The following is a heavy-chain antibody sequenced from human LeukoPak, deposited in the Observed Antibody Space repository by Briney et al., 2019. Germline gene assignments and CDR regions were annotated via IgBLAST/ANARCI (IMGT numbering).Heavy chain of an antibody. D-gene: IGHD3-16*01. CDR1: GYTFTSYY. CDR2: INPSGGST. Sequence: GSSVKVSCKASGYTFTSYYMHWVRQAPGQGLEWMGIINPSGGSTSYAQKFQGRVTMTRDMSASTVHMELSSLRSQDTAVYYCARDRGDYWRQPTQVTVSS. V-gene: IGHV1-46*01. CDR3: ARDRGDY. J-gene: IGHJ4*02.